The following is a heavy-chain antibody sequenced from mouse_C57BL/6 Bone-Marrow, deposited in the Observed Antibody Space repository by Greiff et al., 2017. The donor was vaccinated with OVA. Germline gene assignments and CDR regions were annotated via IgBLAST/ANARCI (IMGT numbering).Heavy chain of an antibody. V-gene: IGHV1-55*01. CDR3: ARFITTVVADYFDY. Sequence: QVQLQQPGAELVKPGASVKMSCKASGYTFTSYWITWVKQRPGQGLEWIGDIYPGSGSTNYNEKFKSKATLTVDTSSSTAYMQLSSLTSEDSAVYYCARFITTVVADYFDYWGKGTTLTVSS. J-gene: IGHJ2*01. CDR1: GYTFTSYW. CDR2: IYPGSGST. D-gene: IGHD1-1*01.